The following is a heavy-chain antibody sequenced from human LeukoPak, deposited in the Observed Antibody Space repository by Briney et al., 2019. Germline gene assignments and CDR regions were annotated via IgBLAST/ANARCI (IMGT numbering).Heavy chain of an antibody. Sequence: GGSLRLSCAASGFTFSSYWMSWVRQAPGKGLEWVANIKQDGSEKYYVDSVKGRFTISRDNAKNSLYLQMNSLRAEDTAVYYCAMVRYDHYYDSSGYYADYWGQGTLVTVSS. CDR2: IKQDGSEK. CDR1: GFTFSSYW. J-gene: IGHJ4*02. V-gene: IGHV3-7*01. D-gene: IGHD3-22*01. CDR3: AMVRYDHYYDSSGYYADY.